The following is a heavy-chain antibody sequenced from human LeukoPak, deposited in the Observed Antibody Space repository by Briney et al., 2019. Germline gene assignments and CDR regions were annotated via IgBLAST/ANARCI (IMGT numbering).Heavy chain of an antibody. D-gene: IGHD3-22*01. CDR2: ISGSGGST. CDR1: GFTFSSYA. V-gene: IGHV3-23*01. CDR3: AKRMIVGHDAFDI. J-gene: IGHJ3*02. Sequence: GGSLRLSCAASGFTFSSYAMSWVRQAPGKGLEWVSAISGSGGSTYYADSVKGRFTISRDNSKNTLYLQMNGLRAEDTAVYYCAKRMIVGHDAFDIWGQGTMVTVSS.